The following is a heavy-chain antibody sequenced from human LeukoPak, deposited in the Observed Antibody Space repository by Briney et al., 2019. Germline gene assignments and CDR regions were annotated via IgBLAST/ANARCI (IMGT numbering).Heavy chain of an antibody. D-gene: IGHD6-19*01. CDR3: AKARGGWYGYYFDY. V-gene: IGHV3-9*01. CDR2: ISWNSGSI. J-gene: IGHJ4*02. CDR1: GFTFDDYA. Sequence: ESGGSLRLSCAASGFTFDDYAMHWVRQAPGKGLEWVSGISWNSGSIGYADSVKGRFTISRDNAKNSLYLQMNSLRAEDTALYYCAKARGGWYGYYFDYWGQGTLVTVSS.